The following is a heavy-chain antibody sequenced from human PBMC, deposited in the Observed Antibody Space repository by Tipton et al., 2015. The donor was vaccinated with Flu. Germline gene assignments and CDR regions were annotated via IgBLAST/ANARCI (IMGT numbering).Heavy chain of an antibody. D-gene: IGHD6-19*01. Sequence: TLSLTCAVYGGSFSGYYWSWIRQPPGKGLEWIGEINHSGSTNYNPSLKSRVTISVDTSKNQFSLKLSSVTAADTAVYYCARGGDSSGWYTYWGQGTVVTVSS. J-gene: IGHJ4*02. CDR3: ARGGDSSGWYTY. V-gene: IGHV4-34*01. CDR1: GGSFSGYY. CDR2: INHSGST.